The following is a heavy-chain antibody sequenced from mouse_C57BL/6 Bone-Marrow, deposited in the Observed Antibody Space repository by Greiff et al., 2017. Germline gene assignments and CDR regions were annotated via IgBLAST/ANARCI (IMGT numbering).Heavy chain of an antibody. J-gene: IGHJ1*03. Sequence: VQLQQSGAELVRPGASVTLSCTASGFNIKDDYMHWVKQRPEQGLEWIGWIDPENGDTEYASKFQGKATITADTSSNTAYLQLSSLTSEDTAVYYCTRLGLFYWYFDVWGTGTTVTVSS. CDR3: TRLGLFYWYFDV. CDR1: GFNIKDDY. D-gene: IGHD4-1*01. V-gene: IGHV14-4*01. CDR2: IDPENGDT.